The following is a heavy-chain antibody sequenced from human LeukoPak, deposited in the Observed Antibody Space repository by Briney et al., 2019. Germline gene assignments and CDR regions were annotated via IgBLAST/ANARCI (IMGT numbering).Heavy chain of an antibody. D-gene: IGHD1-26*01. J-gene: IGHJ4*02. CDR1: GFTFSIYG. CDR3: ARSGGSYIDS. CDR2: IWNDGSNK. Sequence: PGGSLRLSCAASGFTFSIYGMHWVRQAPGKGLEWVAVIWNDGSNKYYADSVKGRFTISRDNAKNSLFLQMNSLRAEDTAVYYCARSGGSYIDSWGQGTLVTVSS. V-gene: IGHV3-33*01.